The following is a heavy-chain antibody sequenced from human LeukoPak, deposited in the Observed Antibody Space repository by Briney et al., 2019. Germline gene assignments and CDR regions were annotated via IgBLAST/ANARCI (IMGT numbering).Heavy chain of an antibody. V-gene: IGHV3-9*01. Sequence: GRSLRLSCAASGFTFDDYAMHWVRQAPGKGLEWVSGISWNSGSIGYADSVKGRFTISRDNAKNSLYLQMNSLRAEDTALYYCAKDITGYCSSTSCYTFDYWGQGTLATVSS. CDR2: ISWNSGSI. D-gene: IGHD2-2*02. CDR3: AKDITGYCSSTSCYTFDY. J-gene: IGHJ4*02. CDR1: GFTFDDYA.